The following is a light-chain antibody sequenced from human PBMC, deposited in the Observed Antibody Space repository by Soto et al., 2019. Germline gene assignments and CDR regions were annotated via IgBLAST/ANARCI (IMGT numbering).Light chain of an antibody. Sequence: DIQMTQSPSSLSASVGDRVTITCQASQDISNYLSWYQQRPGKAPKLLIYDSSNLETGVPSRFSGGGSGTHFTFPISSLQPEDIATYYCQQSDSLPLTFGGGTKVDIK. J-gene: IGKJ4*01. CDR3: QQSDSLPLT. V-gene: IGKV1-33*01. CDR2: DSS. CDR1: QDISNY.